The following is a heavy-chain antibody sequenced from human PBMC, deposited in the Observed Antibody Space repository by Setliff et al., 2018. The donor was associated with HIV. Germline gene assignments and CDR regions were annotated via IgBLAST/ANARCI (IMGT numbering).Heavy chain of an antibody. CDR3: ARVDYVWGTHRYAFDI. D-gene: IGHD3-16*02. CDR2: ISTSGDTI. J-gene: IGHJ3*02. V-gene: IGHV3-48*03. CDR1: GFTFRNYE. Sequence: AGGSLRLSCAASGFTFRNYEMNWVRQAPGKGLEWISYISTSGDTIYYAASVRGRFTISRDSAKNSLYLQLHSLRPEDTALYYCARVDYVWGTHRYAFDIWGQGTMVTVSS.